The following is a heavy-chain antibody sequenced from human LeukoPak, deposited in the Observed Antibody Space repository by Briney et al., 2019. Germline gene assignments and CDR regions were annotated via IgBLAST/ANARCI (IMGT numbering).Heavy chain of an antibody. V-gene: IGHV3-66*01. CDR3: ARVQREPVFRYGMDV. CDR1: GFTVSRNY. D-gene: IGHD1-26*01. CDR2: IYSGGST. J-gene: IGHJ6*02. Sequence: GGSLRLSCAASGFTVSRNYMSWVRQAPGKGLEWVSVIYSGGSTYYADSVKGRFTISRDNSKNTLYLQMNSLRAEDTAVYYCARVQREPVFRYGMDVWGQGTTVTVSS.